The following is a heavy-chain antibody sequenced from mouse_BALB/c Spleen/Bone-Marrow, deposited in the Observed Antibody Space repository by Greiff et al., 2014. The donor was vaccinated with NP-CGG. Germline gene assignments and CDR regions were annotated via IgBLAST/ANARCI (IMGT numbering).Heavy chain of an antibody. CDR2: IHYSGST. V-gene: IGHV3-1*02. Sequence: VQLKQSGPDLVKPSQSLSLTCTVTGYSITSGYSWHWIRQFPGNKLEWMGYIHYSGSTNYNPSLKSRISITRDTSKNKFFLQWNSVTTEDTATYYCARDQGYYAMDYWGQGTSVTVSS. J-gene: IGHJ4*01. CDR3: ARDQGYYAMDY. CDR1: GYSITSGYS.